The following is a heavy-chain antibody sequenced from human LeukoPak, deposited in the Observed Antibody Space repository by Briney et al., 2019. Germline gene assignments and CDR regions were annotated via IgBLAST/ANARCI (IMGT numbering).Heavy chain of an antibody. Sequence: GASVKVSCKASGYTFTGYYMHWVRRAPGQGLEWMGIINPSGGSTSYAQKFQGRVTMTRDTSTSTVYMELSSLRSEDTAVYYCARAQIAAAGARSPLFYWGQGTLVTVSS. D-gene: IGHD6-13*01. CDR1: GYTFTGYY. V-gene: IGHV1-46*01. CDR2: INPSGGST. CDR3: ARAQIAAAGARSPLFY. J-gene: IGHJ4*02.